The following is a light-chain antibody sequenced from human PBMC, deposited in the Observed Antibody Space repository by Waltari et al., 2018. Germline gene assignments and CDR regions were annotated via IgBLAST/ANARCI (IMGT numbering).Light chain of an antibody. V-gene: IGLV2-14*03. CDR3: CSYTTSSTWV. Sequence: QSALTQSAFVSGSPGQTITITCTGTGRDIRGYNFVSWYQHYPGKAPKLIIFDVTKRPSGVSNRFSGSKSGNTASLTISGLQAEDEADYYCCSYTTSSTWVFGGGTKLTV. CDR1: GRDIRGYNF. CDR2: DVT. J-gene: IGLJ3*02.